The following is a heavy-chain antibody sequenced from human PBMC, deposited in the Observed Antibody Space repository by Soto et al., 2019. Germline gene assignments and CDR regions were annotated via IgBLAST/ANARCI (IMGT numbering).Heavy chain of an antibody. CDR3: ARVVVDTAMASNNRYYFDY. CDR2: IYYSGST. CDR1: GGSISSYY. V-gene: IGHV4-59*01. D-gene: IGHD5-18*01. J-gene: IGHJ4*02. Sequence: QVQLQESGPGLVKPSETLSLTCTVSGGSISSYYWSWIRQPPGKGLEWIGYIYYSGSTNYNPSLKCRVTISVDTTKNQFSLKLSSVTAADTAVYYCARVVVDTAMASNNRYYFDYWGQGTLVTVSS.